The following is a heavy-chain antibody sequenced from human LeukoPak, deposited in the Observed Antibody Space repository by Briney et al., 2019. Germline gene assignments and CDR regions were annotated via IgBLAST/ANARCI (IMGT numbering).Heavy chain of an antibody. CDR2: IGYDGSNK. CDR1: GFTFSSYG. CDR3: ARDAGYCSGGSCYPGQFDY. Sequence: GGSRSLSWAASGFTFSSYGLHGVRQGPGKGREGGAVIGYDGSNKYYADPVKGRFTITRDNSKNTLYLQMNSLRAEDTAVYYCARDAGYCSGGSCYPGQFDYWGQGTLVTVSS. D-gene: IGHD2-15*01. J-gene: IGHJ4*02. V-gene: IGHV3-33*01.